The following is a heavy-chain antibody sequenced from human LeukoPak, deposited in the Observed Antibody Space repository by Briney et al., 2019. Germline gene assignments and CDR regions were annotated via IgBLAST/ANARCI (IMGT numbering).Heavy chain of an antibody. CDR2: ITSTSTYI. CDR1: GFTFSTYS. D-gene: IGHD6-13*01. J-gene: IGHJ4*02. CDR3: ARAGGYTSSLDS. Sequence: PGGSLRLSCAASGFTFSTYSMNWVRQAPGKGLEWVSSITSTSTYIYYADSMKGRFTISRDNAKNSLYPQMKGLRAEDTAIYYCARAGGYTSSLDSWGQGTLVTVSS. V-gene: IGHV3-21*01.